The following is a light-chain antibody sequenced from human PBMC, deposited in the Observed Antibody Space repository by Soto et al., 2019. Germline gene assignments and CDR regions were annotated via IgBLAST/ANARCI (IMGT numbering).Light chain of an antibody. CDR3: AAWDDSLSGHWV. V-gene: IGLV1-47*01. J-gene: IGLJ3*02. Sequence: QSVLTQPPSASGTPGQRVTISCSGSSSNIGSNYVYWHQQLPGTAPKLLIYRNNQRPSGVPDRFSGSKSGTSASLAISGLRSEDEADYYCAAWDDSLSGHWVFGGGTQLTVL. CDR1: SSNIGSNY. CDR2: RNN.